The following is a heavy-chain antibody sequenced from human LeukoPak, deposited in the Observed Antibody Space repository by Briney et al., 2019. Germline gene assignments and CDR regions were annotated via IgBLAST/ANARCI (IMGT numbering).Heavy chain of an antibody. V-gene: IGHV5-10-1*01. CDR2: IDPSGSPS. CDR3: ARSSRTNRRGWYGFYYFDY. J-gene: IGHJ4*02. Sequence: GESLKISCTTSGYTFTTYRITWVRQVPGKGREWMGRIDPSGSPSTYIPSFQGHVTISVDQSIRTAYLQWSSLEASDTAIYYCARSSRTNRRGWYGFYYFDYWGQGTRVTVSS. D-gene: IGHD6-19*01. CDR1: GYTFTTYR.